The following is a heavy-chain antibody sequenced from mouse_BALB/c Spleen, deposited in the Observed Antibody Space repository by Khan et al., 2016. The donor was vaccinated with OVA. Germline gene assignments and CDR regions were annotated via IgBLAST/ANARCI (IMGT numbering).Heavy chain of an antibody. V-gene: IGHV5-6*01. J-gene: IGHJ3*01. CDR3: ARLAYYYDSEGFAY. Sequence: EVELVESGGDLVKPEGSLKLSCAASGFTFSTYGMPWVRQTPDKRLEWVATISSGGSYTYYPDSVQGRFTISRDNAKNTLYLQMSSLKSKDTAMFYGARLAYYYDSEGFAYWGQGTLVTVSA. D-gene: IGHD1-1*01. CDR2: ISSGGSYT. CDR1: GFTFSTYG.